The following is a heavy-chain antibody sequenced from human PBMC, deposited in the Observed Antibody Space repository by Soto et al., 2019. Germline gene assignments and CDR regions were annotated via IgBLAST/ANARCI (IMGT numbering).Heavy chain of an antibody. V-gene: IGHV3-30*03. CDR2: ISIDLNRQ. Sequence: QVQLMDSGGGVVQPGRSLRLSCTASGFTFSSSDIHWVRQAPGKWLEWVAHISIDLNRQYYADPVKGRFTGSRNNAKKAVYQQMSSRRVDATAIYYCARGPTSGAFDIWGRGTMVTVSS. J-gene: IGHJ3*02. CDR1: GFTFSSSD. CDR3: ARGPTSGAFDI. D-gene: IGHD1-26*01.